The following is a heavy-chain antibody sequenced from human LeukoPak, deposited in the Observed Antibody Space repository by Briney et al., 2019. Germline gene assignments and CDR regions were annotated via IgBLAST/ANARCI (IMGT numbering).Heavy chain of an antibody. Sequence: SETLSLSCSVSGASFSGVYWTWIRQSPGRGLEWIGEITLGGDPNYNPSLKSRVTISVDTSKNQFSLKLSSVTAADTAVYYCARVDRNRNAFDIWGQGTMVTVSS. V-gene: IGHV4-34*01. J-gene: IGHJ3*02. CDR3: ARVDRNRNAFDI. D-gene: IGHD1-1*01. CDR2: ITLGGDP. CDR1: GASFSGVY.